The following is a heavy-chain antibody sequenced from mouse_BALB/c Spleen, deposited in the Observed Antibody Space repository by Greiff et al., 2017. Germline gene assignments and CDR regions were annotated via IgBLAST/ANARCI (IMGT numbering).Heavy chain of an antibody. CDR2: IWSGGST. CDR1: GFSLTSYG. Sequence: VHLVESGPGLVQPSQSLSITCTVSGFSLTSYGVHWVRQSPGKGLEWLGVIWSGGSTDYNAAFISRLSISKDNAKSQVFFKMNSLQANDTAIYYCASYSPSYWYFDVWGAGTTVTVSS. V-gene: IGHV2-2*02. D-gene: IGHD1-1*01. CDR3: ASYSPSYWYFDV. J-gene: IGHJ1*01.